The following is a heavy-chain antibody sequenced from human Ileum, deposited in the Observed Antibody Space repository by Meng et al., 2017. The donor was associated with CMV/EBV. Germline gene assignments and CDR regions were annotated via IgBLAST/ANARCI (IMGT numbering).Heavy chain of an antibody. V-gene: IGHV4-4*02. J-gene: IGHJ4*02. CDR2: IYHSGYT. CDR1: SDSISSDSW. CDR3: ARNFGY. Sequence: SGTLSLTCVGSSDSISSDSWWSWVRQPPGKGLEWIGEIYHSGYTNYNPSLKSRVTVSVDKSENQLSLKLTSVAAADTAVYYCARNFGYWGQGTLVTVSS.